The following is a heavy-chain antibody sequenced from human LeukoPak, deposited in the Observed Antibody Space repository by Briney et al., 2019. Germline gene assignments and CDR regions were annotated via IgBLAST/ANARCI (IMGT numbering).Heavy chain of an antibody. CDR2: MNPSGGGT. CDR3: ARGGYYGSDDSCYPEAFAI. D-gene: IGHD3-22*01. J-gene: IGHJ3*02. CDR1: GYTFSVYY. V-gene: IGHV1-46*01. Sequence: ASVTVSCKASGYTFSVYYIHWVRQAPGHGLEWMGIMNPSGGGTTYAQKFQGRVTMTRDTSTSTVQLELSSLRSEDTAVYYCARGGYYGSDDSCYPEAFAIWGQGTMVTVSP.